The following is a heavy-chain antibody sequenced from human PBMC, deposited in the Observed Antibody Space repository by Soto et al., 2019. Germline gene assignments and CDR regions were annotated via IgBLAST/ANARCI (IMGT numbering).Heavy chain of an antibody. CDR1: GFTFSSYS. D-gene: IGHD6-13*01. J-gene: IGHJ5*02. Sequence: GGSLRLSCAASGFTFSSYSMNWVRQAPGKGLEWVSSISSSSSYIYYADSVKGRFTISRDNAKNSLYLQMNSLRAEDTAVYYWAREVADSSSIAQFDPWGQGTLVTVSS. CDR3: AREVADSSSIAQFDP. V-gene: IGHV3-21*01. CDR2: ISSSSSYI.